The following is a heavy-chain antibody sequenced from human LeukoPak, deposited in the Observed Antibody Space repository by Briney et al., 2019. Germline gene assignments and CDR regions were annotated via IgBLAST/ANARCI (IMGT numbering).Heavy chain of an antibody. D-gene: IGHD2-2*01. J-gene: IGHJ6*02. CDR3: ARGDCSSSSCYFLSYYAMDV. V-gene: IGHV3-33*01. CDR1: GFTFSTYG. Sequence: GGSLRLSCAASGFTFSTYGIHWVRQAPGKGLEWVAVIWYDGTNKYFADSVKGRFAISRDNSKNTVFLQMTSLRAEDTAVYYCARGDCSSSSCYFLSYYAMDVWGRGTAVTVSS. CDR2: IWYDGTNK.